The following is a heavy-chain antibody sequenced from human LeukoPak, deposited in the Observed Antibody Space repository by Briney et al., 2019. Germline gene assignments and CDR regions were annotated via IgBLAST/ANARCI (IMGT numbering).Heavy chain of an antibody. V-gene: IGHV3-21*01. CDR1: GFAFSGYS. J-gene: IGHJ3*02. CDR2: ISSSSDNI. CDR3: ARGAWDI. Sequence: GVSLRLSCAASGFAFSGYSMNWVRQAPGKALEWVSSISSSSDNIYYADSVKGRFTISRDNAKNSLYLQMNSLRAEDTAVYYCARGAWDIWGQGTMVTVSS.